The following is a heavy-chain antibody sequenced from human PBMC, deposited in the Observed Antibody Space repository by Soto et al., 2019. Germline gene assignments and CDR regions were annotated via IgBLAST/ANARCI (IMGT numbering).Heavy chain of an antibody. CDR1: AYTFTGYY. D-gene: IGHD5-12*01. CDR2: INPNSGDT. J-gene: IGHJ6*02. CDR3: ARGTIVVATEKDLFYNYYGMDV. V-gene: IGHV1-2*02. Sequence: ASLKVSCKASAYTFTGYYMHWVRQAPGQGPEWMGWINPNSGDTNYAQKFQGRVTMTRDTSISTAYMELSRLRSDDTDVYYCARGTIVVATEKDLFYNYYGMDVWGQGTTVTVSS.